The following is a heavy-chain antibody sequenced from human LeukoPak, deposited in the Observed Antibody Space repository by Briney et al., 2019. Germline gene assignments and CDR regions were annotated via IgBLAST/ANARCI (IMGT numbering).Heavy chain of an antibody. D-gene: IGHD3-10*01. J-gene: IGHJ4*02. CDR3: ARDHEDAYGSGSYKL. V-gene: IGHV1-18*01. CDR2: ISAYNGKT. CDR1: GYTLTELS. Sequence: VASVKVSCKVSGYTLTELSMHWVRQAPGQGLEWMGWISAYNGKTEFAQRFQDRVTMTTDTSTTTAYMELRSLRSDDTAMYYCARDHEDAYGSGSYKLWGQGTRVTVSS.